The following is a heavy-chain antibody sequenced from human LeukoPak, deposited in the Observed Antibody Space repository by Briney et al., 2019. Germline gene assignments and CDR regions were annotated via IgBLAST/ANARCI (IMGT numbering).Heavy chain of an antibody. J-gene: IGHJ4*02. CDR1: GGTFSSYT. D-gene: IGHD1-26*01. V-gene: IGHV1-69*04. CDR2: IIPILGIA. CDR3: ARDRMGATPNFDY. Sequence: SVKVSCKASGGTFSSYTISWVRQPPGQGLEWMGMIIPILGIANYAQKFPGRVTITADKSTSTAYMELGSLRSEDTAVYYCARDRMGATPNFDYWGQGTLVTVSS.